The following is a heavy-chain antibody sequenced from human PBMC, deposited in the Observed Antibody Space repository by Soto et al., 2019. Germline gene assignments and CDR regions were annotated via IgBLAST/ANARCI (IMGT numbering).Heavy chain of an antibody. V-gene: IGHV4-4*02. CDR2: IFHTAIT. J-gene: IGHJ2*01. CDR1: GGSISSFNW. Sequence: QVQLQESGPGLVKPSGTGTLSLTCAVSGGSISSFNWWSWVRQPPGKGLEWIGQIFHTAITNFNPSLGNRVTMLVDNPKNRFSLKLNSVTAADTAVYYCARTSSGYYVYFDLWGRGTRVSFSS. CDR3: ARTSSGYYVYFDL. D-gene: IGHD3-22*01.